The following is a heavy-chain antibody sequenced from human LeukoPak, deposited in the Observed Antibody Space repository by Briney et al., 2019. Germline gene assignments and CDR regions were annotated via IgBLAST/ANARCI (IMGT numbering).Heavy chain of an antibody. CDR1: GFTFRNDW. CDR2: VKQDGSEK. J-gene: IGHJ4*02. CDR3: SRVGPGGAGAFDY. Sequence: PGGSLRLSCAASGFTFRNDWMSWVRQAPGKGLEWVANVKQDGSEKDYVDCVKGRFTISRDNAKNLLYLQMNSLRTEDTAVYYCSRVGPGGAGAFDYCGQGTLVTVSS. D-gene: IGHD6-13*01. V-gene: IGHV3-7*01.